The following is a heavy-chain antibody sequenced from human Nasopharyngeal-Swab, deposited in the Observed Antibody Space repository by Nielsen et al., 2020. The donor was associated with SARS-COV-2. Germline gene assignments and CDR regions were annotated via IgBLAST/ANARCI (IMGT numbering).Heavy chain of an antibody. D-gene: IGHD6-19*01. CDR2: IYYSGST. J-gene: IGHJ4*02. CDR3: ARHWVIAVAGISYFDY. V-gene: IGHV4-39*01. Sequence: SETLSLTCTVSGGSISSSSYYWGWIRHPPGKGLEWIGSIYYSGSTYYNPSLKSRVTISVDTSKNQFSLKLSSVTAADTAVYYCARHWVIAVAGISYFDYWGQGTLVTVSS. CDR1: GGSISSSSYY.